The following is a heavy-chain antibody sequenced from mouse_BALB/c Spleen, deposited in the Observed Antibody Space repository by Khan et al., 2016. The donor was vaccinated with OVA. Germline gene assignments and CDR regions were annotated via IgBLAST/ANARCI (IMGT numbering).Heavy chain of an antibody. Sequence: QVRLQQSGAELARPGASVKLSCKASGYTFTSYTIHWIKKRPGRGLEWIGSINPTNGYTNYNQKFKDKATLTTDKSSTTAYLQLSSLTSDDSAVYDCIRDGAYHRNDGLFAYWGQGTLVTVSA. D-gene: IGHD2-14*01. J-gene: IGHJ3*01. V-gene: IGHV1-4*01. CDR2: INPTNGYT. CDR1: GYTFTSYT. CDR3: IRDGAYHRNDGLFAY.